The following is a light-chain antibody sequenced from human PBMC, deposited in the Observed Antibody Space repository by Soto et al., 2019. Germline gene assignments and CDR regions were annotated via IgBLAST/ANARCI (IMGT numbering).Light chain of an antibody. CDR1: QSVTSNY. Sequence: EIVLTQSPGTLSLSPGDRATLSCRASQSVTSNYLAWYQQRPGQAPRLLLYGASSRAIGIPDRFTGSGSGTDCTLTISRLEPEDFAVYFCQQYDTSPPRTFGGGTKVEIK. V-gene: IGKV3-20*01. CDR3: QQYDTSPPRT. J-gene: IGKJ4*01. CDR2: GAS.